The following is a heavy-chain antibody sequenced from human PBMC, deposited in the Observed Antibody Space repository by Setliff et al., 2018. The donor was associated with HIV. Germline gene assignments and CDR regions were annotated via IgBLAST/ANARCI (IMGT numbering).Heavy chain of an antibody. Sequence: PGGSLRLSCVASGFSINNYDMNWVRQAPGEGLEWISHISSTSKTKYYAESVRGRFTISRDNSKNTLYLQMNSLRAEDTAKYYCALRQRGGLVGAGNAFDIWGQGTMVTVSS. D-gene: IGHD1-26*01. CDR1: GFSINNYD. CDR3: ALRQRGGLVGAGNAFDI. CDR2: ISSTSKTK. J-gene: IGHJ3*02. V-gene: IGHV3-48*01.